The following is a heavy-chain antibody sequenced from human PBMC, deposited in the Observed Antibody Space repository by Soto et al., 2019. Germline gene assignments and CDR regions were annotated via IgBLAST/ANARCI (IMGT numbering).Heavy chain of an antibody. J-gene: IGHJ6*02. D-gene: IGHD2-15*01. V-gene: IGHV1-18*01. CDR2: ITAFNGNT. CDR1: GYTFTNFG. Sequence: QVHLVQSGAEVRKPGASVKVSCKTSGYTFTNFGISWVRQAPGQGLEWMGWITAFNGNTNYGQKFQDRVTMTTDTSTSTGYMELRNLRSEDTAVYYCARDLGGVEVPGVTRADVWGQGTTVIVSS. CDR3: ARDLGGVEVPGVTRADV.